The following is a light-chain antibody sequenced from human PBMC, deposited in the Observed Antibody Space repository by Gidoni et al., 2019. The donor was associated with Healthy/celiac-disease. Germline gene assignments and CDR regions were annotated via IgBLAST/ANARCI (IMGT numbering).Light chain of an antibody. J-gene: IGKJ1*01. CDR1: QSVSSSY. CDR2: GAS. Sequence: EMVLTQSPGTLSLSPGERATLACRASQSVSSSYLAWYQQKPGQAPRLLIYGASSRATGLPDRFSGSGSGTDFPLTISRLEPEDFAVYYCQQYGSSRTFGQGTKVEIK. CDR3: QQYGSSRT. V-gene: IGKV3-20*01.